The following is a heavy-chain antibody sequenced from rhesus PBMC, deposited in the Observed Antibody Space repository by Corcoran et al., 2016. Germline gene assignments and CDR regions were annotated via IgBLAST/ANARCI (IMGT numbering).Heavy chain of an antibody. D-gene: IGHD2-33*01. J-gene: IGHJ4*01. CDR3: ARDRAVTRPFDN. Sequence: QLQLQESGPGLVKPSETLSLTCSVSGGSIRSSYWSWIRQSPGKGLEWIGRNSGSGGNTDYNPSLKSRVTMSTDTSENQFSLSLNSMTAADTAVYYCARDRAVTRPFDNWGQGVLVTVSS. CDR1: GGSIRSSY. CDR2: NSGSGGNT. V-gene: IGHV4-173*01.